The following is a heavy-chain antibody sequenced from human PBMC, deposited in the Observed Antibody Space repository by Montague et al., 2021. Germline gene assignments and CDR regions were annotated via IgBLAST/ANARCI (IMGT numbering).Heavy chain of an antibody. D-gene: IGHD2-21*01. CDR1: GFTFSNYW. Sequence: SPRLSCAAPGFTFSNYWMSWVRQAPGKGLEWVANIKQDGSEKHYVDSVKGRFTISRDNAKNSLYLQMNSLRAEDTAVCFCARDQGQGYCGGDCYVGLDYWGQGTLVTVSS. CDR3: ARDQGQGYCGGDCYVGLDY. V-gene: IGHV3-7*01. CDR2: IKQDGSEK. J-gene: IGHJ4*02.